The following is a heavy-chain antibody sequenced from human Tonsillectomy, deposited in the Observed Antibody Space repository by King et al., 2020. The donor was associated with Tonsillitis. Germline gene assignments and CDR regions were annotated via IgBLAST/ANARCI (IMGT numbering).Heavy chain of an antibody. J-gene: IGHJ6*03. CDR1: GFTFSSFA. V-gene: IGHV3-23*04. D-gene: IGHD3-3*01. CDR3: AKLLRSGYPLYYMDV. CDR2: ISDSAGGT. Sequence: VQLVESGGGLVQPGGSLRLSCAASGFTFSSFAMTWVSQAPGKGLEWVSRISDSAGGTYYADSVNGRFTISRDNSKNTLYLQVNGLRAEDTAVYYCAKLLRSGYPLYYMDVWGKGTTVTVSS.